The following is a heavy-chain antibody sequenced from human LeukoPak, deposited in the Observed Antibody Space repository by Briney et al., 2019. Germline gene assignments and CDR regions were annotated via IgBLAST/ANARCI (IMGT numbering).Heavy chain of an antibody. V-gene: IGHV3-7*01. CDR2: LNPAGSET. CDR3: ARFGYVAAVDV. J-gene: IGHJ4*02. CDR1: GFSFSAYW. Sequence: GGSLRLSCAASGFSFSAYWMTWVRQAPGTGLEWVVYLNPAGSETYYVDPVKGRFSISRDNAKHLVYLQMNSLRAEDTAVYHCARFGYVAAVDVWGQGTPVTVSS. D-gene: IGHD2-15*01.